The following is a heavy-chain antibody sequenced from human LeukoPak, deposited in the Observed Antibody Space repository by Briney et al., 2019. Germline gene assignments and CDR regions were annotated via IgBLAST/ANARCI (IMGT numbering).Heavy chain of an antibody. J-gene: IGHJ6*02. Sequence: GRSLRLSCAASGFTFSSYGMHWVRQAPGKGLEWVAVISYDGRNKYYADSVKGRFTISRDNAKNTLYLQMNSLRAEDTAVYYCARDSSNWYREPYYGMDVWGQGTTVTVSS. CDR1: GFTFSSYG. CDR3: ARDSSNWYREPYYGMDV. CDR2: ISYDGRNK. V-gene: IGHV3-30*03. D-gene: IGHD6-13*01.